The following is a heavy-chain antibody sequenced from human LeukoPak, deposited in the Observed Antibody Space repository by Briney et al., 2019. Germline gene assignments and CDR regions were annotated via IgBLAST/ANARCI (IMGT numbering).Heavy chain of an antibody. Sequence: GGSLRLSCAASGFTFSTYVMNWVRQAPGKGLEWVSTISDSGGSTYYADSVKGRFTISRDNSGSTLYLQMHSLRAEDTAVYYCGRYYVMDVWGQGTSVTVSS. V-gene: IGHV3-23*01. CDR3: GRYYVMDV. J-gene: IGHJ6*02. CDR1: GFTFSTYV. CDR2: ISDSGGST.